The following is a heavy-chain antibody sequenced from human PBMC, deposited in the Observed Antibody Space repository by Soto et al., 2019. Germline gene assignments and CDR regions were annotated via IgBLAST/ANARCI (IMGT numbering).Heavy chain of an antibody. CDR1: GGSISSGGYS. CDR2: IYHSVRT. CDR3: ARVPAY. J-gene: IGHJ4*02. V-gene: IGHV4-30-2*01. Sequence: QLQLLESGSGLVKPSQTLSLTCAVSGGSISSGGYSWGWIRQPPGKGLEWIGYIYHSVRTYYNPSLKSRVTISVDRSKHQFPLRLSSVTAADTAVYYCARVPAYWGQGTLVTVSS.